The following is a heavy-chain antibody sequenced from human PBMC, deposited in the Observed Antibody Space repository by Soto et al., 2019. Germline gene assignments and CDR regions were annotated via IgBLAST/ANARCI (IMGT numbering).Heavy chain of an antibody. J-gene: IGHJ2*01. CDR3: AKDHCSGGSCYSYWYFDL. D-gene: IGHD2-15*01. CDR1: GFTFSSYA. V-gene: IGHV3-23*01. CDR2: ISGSGGST. Sequence: GGSLRLSCAASGFTFSSYAMSWVRQAPGKGLEWVSAISGSGGSTYYADSVKGRFTISRDNSKNTLHLQMNSLRAEDTAVYYCAKDHCSGGSCYSYWYFDLWGRGTLVTVSS.